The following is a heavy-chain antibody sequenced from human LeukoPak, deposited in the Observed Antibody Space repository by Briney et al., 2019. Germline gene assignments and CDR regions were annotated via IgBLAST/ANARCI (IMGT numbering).Heavy chain of an antibody. CDR3: ARSRGRTWTDY. CDR2: INHSGSI. CDR1: GGSFSGYY. D-gene: IGHD3-10*01. V-gene: IGHV4-34*01. Sequence: PSETLSLTCAVYGGSFSGYYWSWIRQPPGKGLEWIGEINHSGSINYNPSLKSRVTISVDTSKNQFSLKLSSVTAADTAVYYCARSRGRTWTDYWGQGTLVTVSS. J-gene: IGHJ4*02.